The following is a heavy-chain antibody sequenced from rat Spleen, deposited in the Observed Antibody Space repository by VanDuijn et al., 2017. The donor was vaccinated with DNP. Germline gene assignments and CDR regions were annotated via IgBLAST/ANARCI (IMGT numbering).Heavy chain of an antibody. V-gene: IGHV6-6*01. CDR2: IKAKSNNYAT. J-gene: IGHJ2*01. D-gene: IGHD1-6*01. CDR3: TWGLY. Sequence: EVQLVESGGGLVQPGNSLKLSCATSGFTFSTAWMYWCRQFPEKRLEWVARIKAKSNNYATDYTESVKGRFTISRDDSKSSIYLQMNNLKEEDTAIYYCTWGLYWGQGVMVTVSS. CDR1: GFTFSTAW.